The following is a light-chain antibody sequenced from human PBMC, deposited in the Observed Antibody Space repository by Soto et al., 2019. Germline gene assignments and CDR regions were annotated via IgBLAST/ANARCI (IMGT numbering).Light chain of an antibody. CDR3: QQRSNWPLLT. CDR1: QSVSNY. CDR2: DAS. Sequence: EIVLTQSPATLSLSPGERATLSCRASQSVSNYLAWYQQKPGQAPRLLNYDASNRATGIPARLSGSGSGTDFTLTISSLEPEDFAIYLCQQRSNWPLLTFGGGTKVEIK. V-gene: IGKV3-11*01. J-gene: IGKJ4*02.